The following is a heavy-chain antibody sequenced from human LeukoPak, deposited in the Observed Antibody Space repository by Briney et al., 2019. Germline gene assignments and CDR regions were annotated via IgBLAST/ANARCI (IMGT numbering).Heavy chain of an antibody. CDR3: ARSRGNDY. CDR1: GFTFTTYT. J-gene: IGHJ4*02. Sequence: GGSLRLSCAASGFTFTTYTMNWVHQAPGKGLEWISYISSTSSTIEYADSVKGRFTISRDNAKNSLYLQMNSLRDEDTAVYYCARSRGNDYWGQGTLVTVSS. CDR2: ISSTSSTI. V-gene: IGHV3-48*02.